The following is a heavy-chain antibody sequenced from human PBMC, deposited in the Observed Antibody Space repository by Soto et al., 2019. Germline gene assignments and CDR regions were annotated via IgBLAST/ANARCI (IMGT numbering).Heavy chain of an antibody. V-gene: IGHV1-2*02. J-gene: IGHJ4*02. CDR3: ASPSAEYSSSNFDY. D-gene: IGHD6-6*01. CDR1: GYTFTGYY. Sequence: GASVKVSCKASGYTFTGYYMHWVLQAPGQGLEWMGWINPNSGGTNYAQKFQGRVTMTRDTSISTAYMELSRLRSDDTAVYYCASPSAEYSSSNFDYWGQGTLVTVSS. CDR2: INPNSGGT.